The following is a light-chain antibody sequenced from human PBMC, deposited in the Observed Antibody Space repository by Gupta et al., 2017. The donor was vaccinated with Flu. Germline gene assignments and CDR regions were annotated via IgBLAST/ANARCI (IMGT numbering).Light chain of an antibody. V-gene: IGKV3-20*01. J-gene: IGKJ4*01. Sequence: EIVLMQTPGTLSLSPRESATLSCRASQSVTSSYFAWYQQKPGQAPRLLIYGASSSDTGIPHRFSGSGSATAFTLIIIRRVPEDFAVYYCHQEASSRLTFGGGTKVEIK. CDR2: GAS. CDR3: HQEASSRLT. CDR1: QSVTSSY.